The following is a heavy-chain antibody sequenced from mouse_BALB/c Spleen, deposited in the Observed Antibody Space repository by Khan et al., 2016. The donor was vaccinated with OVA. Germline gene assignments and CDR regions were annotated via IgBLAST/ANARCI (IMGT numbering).Heavy chain of an antibody. CDR2: ISPGSGDT. J-gene: IGHJ3*01. D-gene: IGHD1-2*01. V-gene: IGHV1-77*01. CDR3: ARRNYFGYTFAY. Sequence: QVQLQQSGAELARPGASVKLSCKASGYSFTDYYINWVKQRTGQGLEWIGEISPGSGDTYYNEKFKGKAPLTADKSSRTAYMQLSSLTSEAAAVYFCARRNYFGYTFAYWGQGTLVTVSA. CDR1: GYSFTDYY.